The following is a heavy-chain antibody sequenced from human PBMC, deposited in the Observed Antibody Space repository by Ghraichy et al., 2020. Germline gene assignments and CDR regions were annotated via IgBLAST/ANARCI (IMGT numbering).Heavy chain of an antibody. V-gene: IGHV4-39*01. CDR3: ARLVGASGAFDY. J-gene: IGHJ4*02. CDR1: GGSISSSSYY. CDR2: IYYSGTT. Sequence: SETLSLTCTVSGGSISSSSYYWGWIRQPPGKGLEWIGSIYYSGTTYLNPSLKSRVIISVDTSKNQFSLKLSSVIAADTAVYHCARLVGASGAFDYWGQGTLVSVSS. D-gene: IGHD6-13*01.